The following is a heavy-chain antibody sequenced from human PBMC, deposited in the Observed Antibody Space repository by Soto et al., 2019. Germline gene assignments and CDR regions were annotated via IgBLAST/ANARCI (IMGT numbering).Heavy chain of an antibody. CDR3: ARYSYGSENYYYYGMDV. J-gene: IGHJ6*02. V-gene: IGHV4-31*03. D-gene: IGHD5-18*01. CDR2: IYYSGST. Sequence: SETLSLTCTVSGGSISSGGYYWSWIRQHPGKGLEWIGYIYYSGSTYYNPSLKSRVTISVDTSKNQFSLKLSSVTAADTAVYYCARYSYGSENYYYYGMDVWGQGTTVTVSS. CDR1: GGSISSGGYY.